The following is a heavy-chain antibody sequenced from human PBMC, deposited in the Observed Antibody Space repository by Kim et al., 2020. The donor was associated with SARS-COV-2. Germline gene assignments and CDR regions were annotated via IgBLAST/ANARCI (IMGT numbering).Heavy chain of an antibody. CDR1: GFTFSNAW. V-gene: IGHV3-15*01. D-gene: IGHD2-21*02. CDR2: IKSKTDGGTT. J-gene: IGHJ1*01. CDR3: THQLLGIGYFQH. Sequence: GGSLRLSCAASGFTFSNAWMSWVRQAPGKGLEWVGRIKSKTDGGTTDYAAPVKGRLTISRDDSKNTLYLQMNSLKTEDTAVYYCTHQLLGIGYFQHWGQGTLVTVSS.